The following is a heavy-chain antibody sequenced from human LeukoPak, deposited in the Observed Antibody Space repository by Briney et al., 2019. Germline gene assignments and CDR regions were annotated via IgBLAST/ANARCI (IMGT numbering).Heavy chain of an antibody. V-gene: IGHV3-33*01. CDR2: IWYDGSHK. CDR3: ARDRIYDFIKNTDDYHYGMDV. Sequence: GRSLRLSCAASGFTFSSYGMHWVRQAPGKGLEWVAVIWYDGSHKYHAVSVKGRITVSRDNSKNTVYLQMNSLRAEDTAVYYCARDRIYDFIKNTDDYHYGMDVWGQGTTVTVSS. J-gene: IGHJ6*02. D-gene: IGHD3-3*01. CDR1: GFTFSSYG.